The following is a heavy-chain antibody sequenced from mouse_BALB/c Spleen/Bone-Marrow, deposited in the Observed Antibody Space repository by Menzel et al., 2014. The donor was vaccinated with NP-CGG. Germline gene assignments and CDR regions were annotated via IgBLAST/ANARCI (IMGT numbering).Heavy chain of an antibody. D-gene: IGHD1-2*01. CDR3: ARLGYYGSFAF. Sequence: EVQVVESAGGLVQPGGSLKLSCAASGFDFSRFWMSWVRQAPGKGLEWIGEINPDSSTINYTPSLKDKFIISRDNARNTLYLQMSKVRSEDTALYYCARLGYYGSFAFWGQGTLVTVSA. CDR2: INPDSSTI. CDR1: GFDFSRFW. V-gene: IGHV4-1*02. J-gene: IGHJ3*01.